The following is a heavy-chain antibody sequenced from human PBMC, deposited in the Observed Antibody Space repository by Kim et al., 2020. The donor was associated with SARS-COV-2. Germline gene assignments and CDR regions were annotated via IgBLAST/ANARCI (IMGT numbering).Heavy chain of an antibody. CDR1: EFTFSTYW. D-gene: IGHD2-2*01. Sequence: GGSLRLSCAASEFTFSTYWMYWVRQAPGKGLVWVSRISSSGNSTNYADSVKGRFTISRDNAKNTLYLQMNSVRAEDTAVYYCARASSTSCPCYYMDVWGKGTTVTVSS. CDR3: ARASSTSCPCYYMDV. J-gene: IGHJ6*03. CDR2: ISSSGNST. V-gene: IGHV3-74*01.